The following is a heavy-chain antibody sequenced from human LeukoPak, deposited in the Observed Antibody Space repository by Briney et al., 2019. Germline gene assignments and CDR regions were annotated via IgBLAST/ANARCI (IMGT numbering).Heavy chain of an antibody. CDR3: ARDSGIAAAGTIVY. J-gene: IGHJ4*02. CDR1: GGTFSSYA. Sequence: GASVKVSCKASGGTFSSYAISWVRQAPGQGLEWMGGIIPIFGTANYAQKFQGRVTITADKSTSTAYMELSSLRSEDTAVYYCARDSGIAAAGTIVYWGQGTLVTVSS. V-gene: IGHV1-69*06. D-gene: IGHD6-13*01. CDR2: IIPIFGTA.